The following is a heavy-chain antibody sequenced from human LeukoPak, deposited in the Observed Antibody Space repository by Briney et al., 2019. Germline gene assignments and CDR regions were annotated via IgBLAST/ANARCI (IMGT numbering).Heavy chain of an antibody. CDR1: GGSISSGSYY. D-gene: IGHD5-12*01. Sequence: PSETLSLTCTVSGGSISSGSYYWSWIRQPAGKGLEWIGRIYTSGSTNYNPSLKSRVTMSVDTSNNQFSLKLNSVTAADTAVYFCARGMSAAYDYNWFDPWGEGTLVTVSS. CDR3: ARGMSAAYDYNWFDP. CDR2: IYTSGST. V-gene: IGHV4-61*02. J-gene: IGHJ5*02.